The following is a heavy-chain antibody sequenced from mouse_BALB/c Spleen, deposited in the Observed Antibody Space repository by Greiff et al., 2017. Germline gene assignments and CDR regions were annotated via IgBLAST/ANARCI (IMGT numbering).Heavy chain of an antibody. CDR2: IYPSDSYT. V-gene: IGHV1-69*02. CDR3: TRRDYGFAY. J-gene: IGHJ3*01. CDR1: GYTFTSYW. D-gene: IGHD1-1*02. Sequence: QVQLKQPGAELVRPGASVKLSCKASGYTFTSYWINWVKQRPGQGLEWIGNIYPSDSYTNYNQKFKDKATLTVDKSSSTAYMQLSSPTSEDSAVYYCTRRDYGFAYWGQGTLVTVSA.